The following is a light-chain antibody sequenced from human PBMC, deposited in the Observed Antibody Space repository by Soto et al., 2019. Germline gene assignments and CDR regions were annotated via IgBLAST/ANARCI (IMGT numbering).Light chain of an antibody. CDR3: QQYEDLPLT. Sequence: DVQLTQSHSTLPASVGDRVAITCQATQNIFNYLNWFQQRPGKTPQLLISDASHLEPGVPSRFSGQRSGTDFTLIISDLQPEDFATYFCQQYEDLPLTFGGGTRVEV. J-gene: IGKJ4*01. V-gene: IGKV1-33*01. CDR1: QNIFNY. CDR2: DAS.